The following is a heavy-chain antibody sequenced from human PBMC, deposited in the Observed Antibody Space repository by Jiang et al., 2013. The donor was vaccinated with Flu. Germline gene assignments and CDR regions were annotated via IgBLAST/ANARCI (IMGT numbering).Heavy chain of an antibody. CDR1: GYTFTGYY. V-gene: IGHV1-2*02. J-gene: IGHJ4*02. Sequence: SGYTFTGYYMHWVRQAPGQGLEWMGWINPNSGGTNYAQKFQGRVTMTRDTSISTAYMELSRLRSDDTAVYYCARGDGLYSYGNFDYWGQGTLVTVSS. CDR2: INPNSGGT. CDR3: ARGDGLYSYGNFDY. D-gene: IGHD5-18*01.